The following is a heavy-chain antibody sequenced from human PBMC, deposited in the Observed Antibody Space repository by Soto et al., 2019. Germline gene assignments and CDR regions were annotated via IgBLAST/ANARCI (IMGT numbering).Heavy chain of an antibody. CDR3: ARXIYDSDTGPNFQYYFDS. CDR1: GYSFAGYW. V-gene: IGHV5-10-1*01. D-gene: IGHD3-22*01. CDR2: IDPSDSQT. J-gene: IGHJ4*02. Sequence: PAESLKLSCKGSGYSFAGYWITWVREKPGKGLGWMGRIDPSDSQTYYSPSFRGHVTISVTKSITTVFLQWSSLRASDTAMYYCARXIYDSDTGPNFQYYFDSWGQGTPVTVSS.